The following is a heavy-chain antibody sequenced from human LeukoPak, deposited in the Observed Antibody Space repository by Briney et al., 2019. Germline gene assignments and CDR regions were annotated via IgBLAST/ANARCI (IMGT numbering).Heavy chain of an antibody. V-gene: IGHV3-74*01. Sequence: GGSLRLSCVASGFTLSSYWMNWVRQAPGKGLVRVSRINSDGSTTNYADSVKGRFTISRDNAKNTLYLQMNSLRAEDTAVYYCQGGIATAGTIDYWGQGTLVTVSS. CDR1: GFTLSSYW. J-gene: IGHJ4*02. CDR2: INSDGSTT. D-gene: IGHD6-13*01. CDR3: QGGIATAGTIDY.